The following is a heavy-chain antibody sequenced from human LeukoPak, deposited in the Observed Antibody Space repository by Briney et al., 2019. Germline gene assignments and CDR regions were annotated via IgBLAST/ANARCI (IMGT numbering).Heavy chain of an antibody. Sequence: GRSLRLSCAASGLTFSTYAMHWVRQAQGKGLEWVAIISSDGTNQHYAGSVKGRFTISRDNSKNTLYLQMNSLRVDDTAMYYCARPYYCSSTTCSYGLGYWGQGTLVTVSS. D-gene: IGHD2-2*01. J-gene: IGHJ4*02. V-gene: IGHV3-30*04. CDR3: ARPYYCSSTTCSYGLGY. CDR1: GLTFSTYA. CDR2: ISSDGTNQ.